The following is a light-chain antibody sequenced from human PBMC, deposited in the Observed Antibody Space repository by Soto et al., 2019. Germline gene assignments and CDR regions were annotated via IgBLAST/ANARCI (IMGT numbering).Light chain of an antibody. CDR3: QQSSNWPPQWT. CDR2: DAS. Sequence: EIVLTQSPATLSLSPGERATLSCRASQSVSSYLAWYQQKPGQAPRLLIYDASNRATGIPARCSGSGSGTDFTLTISSLEPEDFAVYYCQQSSNWPPQWTFGQGTKVEIK. CDR1: QSVSSY. V-gene: IGKV3-11*01. J-gene: IGKJ1*01.